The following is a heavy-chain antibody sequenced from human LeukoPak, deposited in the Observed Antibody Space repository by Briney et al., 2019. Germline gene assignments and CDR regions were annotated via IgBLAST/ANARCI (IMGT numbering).Heavy chain of an antibody. D-gene: IGHD4-17*01. V-gene: IGHV3-48*01. Sequence: GGSLRLSCAASGFTFSTYSMNWVRQAPGRGVEWVSYISGSPSSSDGGAIQYADSVKGRFTISRDNSKNTLYLQMNSLSAEDTAVFYCARGGDYRVYYHTMDVWGQGTPVTVSS. CDR2: ISGSPSSSDGGAI. J-gene: IGHJ6*02. CDR3: ARGGDYRVYYHTMDV. CDR1: GFTFSTYS.